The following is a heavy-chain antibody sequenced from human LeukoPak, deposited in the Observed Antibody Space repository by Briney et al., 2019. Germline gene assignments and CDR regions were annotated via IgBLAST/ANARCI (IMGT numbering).Heavy chain of an antibody. CDR1: GGSISSYY. Sequence: SETLSLTCTVSGGSISSYYWSWIRQPPGKGLEWIGYIYYSGSTNYNPSLKSRVTISVDTSKNQFSLKLSSVTAADTAVYYCARVLFLRKGNWFDPWGQGTLVTVSS. D-gene: IGHD2-21*01. CDR3: ARVLFLRKGNWFDP. V-gene: IGHV4-59*01. CDR2: IYYSGST. J-gene: IGHJ5*02.